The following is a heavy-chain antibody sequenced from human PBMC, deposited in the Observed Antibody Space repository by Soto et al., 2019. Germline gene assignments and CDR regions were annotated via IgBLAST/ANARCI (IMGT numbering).Heavy chain of an antibody. J-gene: IGHJ6*02. CDR2: ITGSGGTT. CDR3: ARDRGRSSPTCYLVGYYYYGMDV. V-gene: IGHV3-23*01. D-gene: IGHD2-2*01. CDR1: KFTFSTYG. Sequence: EVQLLESGGGLVQPGGSLKLSCAASKFTFSTYGMNWVRQAPGKGLEWVSGITGSGGTTYYADSVKGRFTISRDNSKNTLYLQINSLRDEDTAVYYCARDRGRSSPTCYLVGYYYYGMDVWGQGTTVTVSS.